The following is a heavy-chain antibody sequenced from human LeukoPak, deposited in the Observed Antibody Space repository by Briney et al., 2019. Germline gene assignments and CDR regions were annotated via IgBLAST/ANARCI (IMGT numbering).Heavy chain of an antibody. J-gene: IGHJ6*02. V-gene: IGHV3-7*04. CDR1: GFTCSSYW. CDR2: IKQDGSEK. Sequence: GGSLRLSCVASGFTCSSYWMSWVRQAPGKGLEWVANIKQDGSEKYYVDSVKGRFTISRDNAKNSLYLQMNSLRAEDTAVYYCARAGPESFWSGYYGFPYYYYGMDVWGQGTTVTVSS. CDR3: ARAGPESFWSGYYGFPYYYYGMDV. D-gene: IGHD3-3*01.